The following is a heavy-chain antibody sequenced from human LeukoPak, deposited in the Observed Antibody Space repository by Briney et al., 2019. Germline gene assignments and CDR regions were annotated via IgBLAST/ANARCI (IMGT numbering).Heavy chain of an antibody. Sequence: PGGSLRLSCAASGFTFSSYAMHWVRQAPGKGLEWVAVISYDGSNKYYADSVKGRFTISRDNSKNTLYLQMNSLRAEDTAVYYCARELIRALDYWGQGTLVTVSS. J-gene: IGHJ4*02. V-gene: IGHV3-30-3*01. CDR1: GFTFSSYA. CDR2: ISYDGSNK. CDR3: ARELIRALDY.